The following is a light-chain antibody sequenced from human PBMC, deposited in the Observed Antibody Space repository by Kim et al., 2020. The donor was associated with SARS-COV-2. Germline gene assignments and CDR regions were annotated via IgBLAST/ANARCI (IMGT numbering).Light chain of an antibody. J-gene: IGKJ5*01. CDR2: ASS. Sequence: ASVGDRVTITCRASQVFGNYLAWYQQNPGKPPKLLIDASSILQSGVPSRFSGGGSGTEFSLTISSLQPEDFATYFCQQLDSYPITFGQGTRLEIK. CDR3: QQLDSYPIT. V-gene: IGKV1-9*01. CDR1: QVFGNY.